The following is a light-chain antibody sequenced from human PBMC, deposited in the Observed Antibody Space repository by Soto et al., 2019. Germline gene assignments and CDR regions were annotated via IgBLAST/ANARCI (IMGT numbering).Light chain of an antibody. J-gene: IGKJ3*01. Sequence: DIQMTQSPSTLSASVGDRVTITCRASQSISSWLAWYQQKPGKAPNLLIYDASSLESGVPSRFSGSGSGTEFTLTISSLQPDDFATYYCQKYISAPYTFGPGTKVDIK. CDR1: QSISSW. V-gene: IGKV1-5*01. CDR3: QKYISAPYT. CDR2: DAS.